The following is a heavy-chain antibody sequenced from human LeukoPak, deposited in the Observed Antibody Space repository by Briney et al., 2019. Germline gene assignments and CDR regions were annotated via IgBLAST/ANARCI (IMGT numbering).Heavy chain of an antibody. CDR2: MNPNSGNT. CDR1: GGTFSSYD. CDR3: ASGTRNHDFWSGYYSNFDY. Sequence: ASVKVSCKASGGTFSSYDINWVRQATGQGLEWMGCMNPNSGNTGYTQKFQGRVTMTRNTSISTAYMELSSLRSEATDVYYCASGTRNHDFWSGYYSNFDYWGQGTLVTVSS. J-gene: IGHJ4*02. V-gene: IGHV1-8*02. D-gene: IGHD3-3*01.